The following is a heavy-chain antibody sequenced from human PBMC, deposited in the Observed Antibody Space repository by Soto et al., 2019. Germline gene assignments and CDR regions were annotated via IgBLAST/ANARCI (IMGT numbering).Heavy chain of an antibody. V-gene: IGHV6-1*01. J-gene: IGHJ6*02. CDR2: TYYRSKWYN. CDR3: ARTRVYDSYNYYGMAV. CDR1: GDSVSINSVA. Sequence: AQTLSLTCASSGDSVSINSVAWNWIRQSPSRGLEWLGRTYYRSKWYNDYALSVKSRITINPDTSKNQFSLQLNSVTPEDTAVYYCARTRVYDSYNYYGMAVWGQGTTVTVSS. D-gene: IGHD3-3*01.